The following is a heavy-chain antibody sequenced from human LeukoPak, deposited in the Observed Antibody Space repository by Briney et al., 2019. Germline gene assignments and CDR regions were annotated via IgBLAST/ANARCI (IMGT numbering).Heavy chain of an antibody. V-gene: IGHV1-46*01. Sequence: SVKVSCKPSGYTFSNYHIHWVRQAPGQGLEWMGRINPSFNPGVDVTSYAQKFQGRITMTRDISTNTVYMELSSLTSEDTAVYYCARAWESIAGYYFDYWGQGTLVTVSS. CDR1: GYTFSNYH. CDR3: ARAWESIAGYYFDY. J-gene: IGHJ4*02. CDR2: INPSFNPGVDVT. D-gene: IGHD1-26*01.